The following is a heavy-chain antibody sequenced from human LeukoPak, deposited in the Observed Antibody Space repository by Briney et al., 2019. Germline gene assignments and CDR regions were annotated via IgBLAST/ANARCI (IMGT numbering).Heavy chain of an antibody. V-gene: IGHV4-4*02. D-gene: IGHD4-11*01. Sequence: PSGTLSLTCAVSGGSISSNWWTWVRQPPGKGLEWIGEIQYSGRTNYNPSLKSRVTTSLDKSKKQFSLNLYSVTAADTAMYYCARDESDFSKVAYWGQGTLVIVSS. J-gene: IGHJ4*02. CDR2: IQYSGRT. CDR1: GGSISSNW. CDR3: ARDESDFSKVAY.